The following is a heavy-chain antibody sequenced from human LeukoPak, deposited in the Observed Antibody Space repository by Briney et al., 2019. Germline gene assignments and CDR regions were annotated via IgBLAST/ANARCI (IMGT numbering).Heavy chain of an antibody. CDR1: GGTFSNYA. Sequence: SVKVSCKASGGTFSNYAISWVRQAPGQGLEWMGGIIPIFDTANSAQKFQGRVTITADKSTSTAYMELSRLRSDDTAVYYCARDSGERGSGSYLIAYWGQGTLVTVSS. V-gene: IGHV1-69*06. CDR3: ARDSGERGSGSYLIAY. CDR2: IIPIFDTA. D-gene: IGHD3-10*01. J-gene: IGHJ4*02.